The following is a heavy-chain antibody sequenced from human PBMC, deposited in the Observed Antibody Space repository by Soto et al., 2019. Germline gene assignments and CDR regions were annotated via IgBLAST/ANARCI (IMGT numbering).Heavy chain of an antibody. CDR1: GYIFTNQW. V-gene: IGHV5-10-1*01. CDR2: IDPSDSHT. J-gene: IGHJ4*02. CDR3: ASGRWNLHFHY. Sequence: PGESLKISCEGSGYIFTNQWINWVRQVPGKGLEWMGNIDPSDSHTNYSPSFQGHVTISIDKSIRTAHLQWTRLKASDTAIYYCASGRWNLHFHYWGQGSLVTVSS. D-gene: IGHD2-15*01.